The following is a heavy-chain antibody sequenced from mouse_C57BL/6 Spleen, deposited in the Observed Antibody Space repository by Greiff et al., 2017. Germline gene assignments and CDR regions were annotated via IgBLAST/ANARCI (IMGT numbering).Heavy chain of an antibody. Sequence: VQLQQPGTELVKPGASVKLSCKASVYTFTSYSMHWVKQRPGQGLEWIGNLNPCNGVTNYNEKFKGKAILTVDKSSSTADMQLSSLTSEDSAVYDCANYYGSWFAYWGQGTLVTVSA. CDR2: LNPCNGVT. J-gene: IGHJ3*01. V-gene: IGHV1-53*01. CDR3: ANYYGSWFAY. D-gene: IGHD1-2*01. CDR1: VYTFTSYS.